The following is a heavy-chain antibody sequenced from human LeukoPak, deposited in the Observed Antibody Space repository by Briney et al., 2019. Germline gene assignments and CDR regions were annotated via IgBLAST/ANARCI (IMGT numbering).Heavy chain of an antibody. CDR1: GFIFSSYD. Sequence: PGGSLRLSCAASGFIFSSYDMHWVRQAPGKGLEWVALISYDGSKKYYADSVKGRVTVSRDNAKNSLYLQMNSLRVEDTAVYYCARGRGWFGELTLARFDYWGQGTLVTVSS. V-gene: IGHV3-30*03. J-gene: IGHJ4*02. CDR3: ARGRGWFGELTLARFDY. CDR2: ISYDGSKK. D-gene: IGHD3-10*01.